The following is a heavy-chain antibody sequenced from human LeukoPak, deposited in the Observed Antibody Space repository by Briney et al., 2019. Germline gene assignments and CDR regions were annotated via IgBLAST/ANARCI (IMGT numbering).Heavy chain of an antibody. Sequence: GGSLRLSCAASGFTVSRNYMSWVRQAPGKGLEWVSIIYSGGNTYYADSVEGRFTISRDNSKNTLYLQMNSLRAEDTAVYYCARDRDSSSWFGYWGQGTLVTVSS. CDR3: ARDRDSSSWFGY. V-gene: IGHV3-66*01. D-gene: IGHD6-13*01. CDR2: IYSGGNT. CDR1: GFTVSRNY. J-gene: IGHJ4*02.